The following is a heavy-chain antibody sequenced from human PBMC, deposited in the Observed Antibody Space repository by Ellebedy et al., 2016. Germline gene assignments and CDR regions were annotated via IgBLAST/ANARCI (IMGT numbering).Heavy chain of an antibody. V-gene: IGHV4-59*01. CDR2: IYYSGST. Sequence: SETLSLTCTVSGGSISSYYWSWIRQPPGKGLEWIGYIYYSGSTNYNPSLKSRVTISVDTSKNQFSLKLSSVTAADTAVYYCARGLGQQHLVPFDYWGQGTLVTVSS. J-gene: IGHJ4*02. D-gene: IGHD6-13*01. CDR3: ARGLGQQHLVPFDY. CDR1: GGSISSYY.